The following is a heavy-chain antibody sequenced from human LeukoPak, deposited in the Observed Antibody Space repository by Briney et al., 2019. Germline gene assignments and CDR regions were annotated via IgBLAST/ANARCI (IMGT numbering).Heavy chain of an antibody. V-gene: IGHV1-2*02. CDR2: FSPNSGDT. Sequence: ASVKVSCKASGFTFTGYYLHWVRQAPGQGLEWIGWFSPNSGDTNYSQKFQGRGPMTSDTSISTPYMELSRTTFDTTDLYFYSWLLLAVGGKGWFDPWGQGNLVTVSS. CDR3: SWLLLAVGGKGWFDP. D-gene: IGHD6-13*01. J-gene: IGHJ5*02. CDR1: GFTFTGYY.